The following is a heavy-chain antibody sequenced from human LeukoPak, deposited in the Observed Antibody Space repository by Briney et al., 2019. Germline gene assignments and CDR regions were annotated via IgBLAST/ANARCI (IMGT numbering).Heavy chain of an antibody. CDR3: ARGEDYDFWSGYYTGPVFDY. J-gene: IGHJ4*02. D-gene: IGHD3-3*01. CDR1: GFTVSSNY. Sequence: GGSLRLSCAASGFTVSSNYMSWVRQAPGKGLEWVSVIYSGGSTYYADSVKGRFTISRDNSKNTLYLQMNSLRAEDTAVYYCARGEDYDFWSGYYTGPVFDYWGQGTLVTVSS. CDR2: IYSGGST. V-gene: IGHV3-66*01.